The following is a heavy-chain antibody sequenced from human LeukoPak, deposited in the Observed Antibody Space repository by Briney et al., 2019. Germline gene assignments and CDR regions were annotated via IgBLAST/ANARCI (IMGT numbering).Heavy chain of an antibody. CDR1: GFTFSSYA. CDR3: ARENSNQYYYYMDV. Sequence: GRSLRLSCAASGFTFSSYAMHWVRQAPGKGLEWVAVISYDGSNKYYADSVKGRFTISRDNSKNTLYLQMNSLRAEDTAVYYCARENSNQYYYYMDVWGKGTTVTISS. D-gene: IGHD4-11*01. J-gene: IGHJ6*03. CDR2: ISYDGSNK. V-gene: IGHV3-30*04.